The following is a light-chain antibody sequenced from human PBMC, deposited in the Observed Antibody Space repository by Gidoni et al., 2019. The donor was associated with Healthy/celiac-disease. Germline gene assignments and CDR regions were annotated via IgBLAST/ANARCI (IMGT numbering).Light chain of an antibody. CDR1: QSVSSY. Sequence: EIVLTQSPATLSLSPGERATLSCRASQSVSSYLAWYPQKPGQAPRLLIYDASNRATGIPARFSGSGSGTDFTRTISSLEPEDFAVYYCQQRSNGPKVTVGPGTKVEIK. V-gene: IGKV3-11*01. CDR3: QQRSNGPKVT. J-gene: IGKJ3*01. CDR2: DAS.